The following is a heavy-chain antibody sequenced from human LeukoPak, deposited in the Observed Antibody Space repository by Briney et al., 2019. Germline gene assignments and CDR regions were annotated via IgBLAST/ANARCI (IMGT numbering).Heavy chain of an antibody. V-gene: IGHV3-23*01. CDR2: VNGRGATT. D-gene: IGHD7-27*01. J-gene: IGHJ6*03. Sequence: GGSLRLSCAASGFASGFTFSDYAVGWVRQAPGKGPEWVARVNGRGATTYYADSVRGRFTISRDNSKNTVYLQMISLGADDTAVYFCAKAPATGEGYYFYYMDVWGKGTTVTVSS. CDR1: GFTFSDYA. CDR3: AKAPATGEGYYFYYMDV.